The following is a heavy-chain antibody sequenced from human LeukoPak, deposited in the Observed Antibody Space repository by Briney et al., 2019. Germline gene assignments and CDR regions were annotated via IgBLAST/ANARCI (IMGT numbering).Heavy chain of an antibody. CDR2: ISGSGGST. CDR1: GFTFSSYA. D-gene: IGHD3-9*01. CDR3: AALVILRYFDWLPRPAIDAFDI. Sequence: PGGSLRLSCAASGFTFSSYAMNWVRQAPGKGLEWVSAISGSGGSTYYADSVKGRFTISRDNSKSTLYLQMNSLRAEDTAVYYCAALVILRYFDWLPRPAIDAFDIWGQGTMVTVSS. J-gene: IGHJ3*02. V-gene: IGHV3-23*01.